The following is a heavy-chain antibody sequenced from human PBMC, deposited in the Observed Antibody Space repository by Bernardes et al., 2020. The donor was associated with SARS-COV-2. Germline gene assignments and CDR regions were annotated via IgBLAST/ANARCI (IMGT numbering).Heavy chain of an antibody. D-gene: IGHD3-10*01. CDR3: AKGHMDRGLTIGKFDY. V-gene: IGHV3-9*01. J-gene: IGHJ4*02. Sequence: GGSLRLSCAASGFTFDDYAMHWVRQAPGKGLEWVSGITWNSGDIGYTDSVKGRFTISRDNAKNSLYLQMNSLRPEDTALYYCAKGHMDRGLTIGKFDYWGQGTLVTVSS. CDR2: ITWNSGDI. CDR1: GFTFDDYA.